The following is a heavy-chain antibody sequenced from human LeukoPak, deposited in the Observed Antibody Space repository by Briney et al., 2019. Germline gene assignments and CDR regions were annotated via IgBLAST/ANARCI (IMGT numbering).Heavy chain of an antibody. CDR2: IYYSGST. J-gene: IGHJ5*02. Sequence: SETLSLTCTVSGGSISSYYWSWIRQPPGKGLEWIGYIYYSGSTNYNPSLKSRVTISVDTSKNQFSLKLSSVTAADTAVYYCARLFSISWWFDPWGQGTLVTVSS. V-gene: IGHV4-59*08. CDR1: GGSISSYY. D-gene: IGHD3-3*02. CDR3: ARLFSISWWFDP.